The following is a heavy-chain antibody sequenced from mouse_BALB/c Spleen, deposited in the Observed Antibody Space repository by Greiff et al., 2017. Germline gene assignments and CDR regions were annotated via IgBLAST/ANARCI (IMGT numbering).Heavy chain of an antibody. CDR2: ISYSGST. V-gene: IGHV3-2*02. CDR1: GYSITSDYA. D-gene: IGHD1-1*01. J-gene: IGHJ4*01. CDR3: ARRTVVAYYYAMDY. Sequence: EVKLVESGPGLVKPSQSLSLTCTVTGYSITSDYAWNWIRQFPGNKLEWMGYISYSGSTSYNPSLKSRISITRDTSKNQFFLQLNSVTTEDTATYYCARRTVVAYYYAMDYWGQGTSVTVSS.